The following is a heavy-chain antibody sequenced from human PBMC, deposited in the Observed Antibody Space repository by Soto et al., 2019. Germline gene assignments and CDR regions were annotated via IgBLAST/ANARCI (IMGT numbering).Heavy chain of an antibody. CDR2: VYYTGTT. J-gene: IGHJ4*02. D-gene: IGHD6-13*01. Sequence: PETLSLTSTVSGGCFSSYLYISVRQPPGKGLEWIGSVYYTGTTEYNLSLKSRVTISVDTSKTQLSLSLRSMTAADTAVYYCARVLAAGPRAFYYWGRGTLVTDSS. CDR1: GGCFSSYL. V-gene: IGHV4-59*01. CDR3: ARVLAAGPRAFYY.